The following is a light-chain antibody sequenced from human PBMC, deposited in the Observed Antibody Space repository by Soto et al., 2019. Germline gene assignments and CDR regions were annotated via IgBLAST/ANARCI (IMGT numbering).Light chain of an antibody. Sequence: DIQMTQSPSTVSAYVGDSVTITCRASQSITTWLAWYQQRPGKAPKLLIYDASTLQSGVPSRFSGSGSGTEFTLTISSLQPEDRATYYCQQLISYPLNFGGGTKVDIK. CDR3: QQLISYPLN. CDR2: DAS. V-gene: IGKV1-5*01. CDR1: QSITTW. J-gene: IGKJ4*01.